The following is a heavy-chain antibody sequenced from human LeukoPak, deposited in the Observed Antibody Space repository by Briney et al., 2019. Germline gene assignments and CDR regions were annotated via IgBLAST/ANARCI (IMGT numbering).Heavy chain of an antibody. D-gene: IGHD3-9*01. CDR2: ISSSSSYI. CDR3: ARPYYDVLTGYPDY. V-gene: IGHV3-21*01. J-gene: IGHJ4*02. CDR1: GFTFSSYN. Sequence: GESLRLSCAASGFTFSSYNMNWVRQAPGKGLEWVSSISSSSSYIYYADSVKGRFTISRDNAKNSLYLQMYSLRAEDTAVYYCARPYYDVLTGYPDYWGQGTLVTVSS.